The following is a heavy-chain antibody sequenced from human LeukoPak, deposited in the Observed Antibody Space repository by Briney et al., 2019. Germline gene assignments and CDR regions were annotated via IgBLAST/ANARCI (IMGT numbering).Heavy chain of an antibody. CDR3: ARDRRGSNSNHYFDY. J-gene: IGHJ4*02. CDR2: IWYDGSNK. D-gene: IGHD1-1*01. CDR1: GFTFSSYS. V-gene: IGHV3-33*08. Sequence: GGSLRLSCAASGFTFSSYSMNWVRQAPGKGLDWVAVIWYDGSNKYHADSVKGRFTISRDNSRNTLYLQMTSLRAEDTAVYYCARDRRGSNSNHYFDYWGQGTLVTVSS.